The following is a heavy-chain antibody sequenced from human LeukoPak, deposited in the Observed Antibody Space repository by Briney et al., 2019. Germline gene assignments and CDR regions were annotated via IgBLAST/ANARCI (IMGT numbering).Heavy chain of an antibody. J-gene: IGHJ4*02. V-gene: IGHV3-74*01. D-gene: IGHD3-22*01. CDR2: INSDGSST. Sequence: GGSLRLSCAASGFTFSTYWMHWVRQAPGKGLVWVSRINSDGSSTNYADSVKGRFTISRDNAKNTLHPQMNSLRAEDTAVYYCVRDMGYYDKVWGQGTLVTVSS. CDR3: VRDMGYYDKV. CDR1: GFTFSTYW.